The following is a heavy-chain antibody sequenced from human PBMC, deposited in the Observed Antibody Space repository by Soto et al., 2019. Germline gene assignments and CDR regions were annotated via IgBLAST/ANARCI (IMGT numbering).Heavy chain of an antibody. CDR2: ISYDGSNK. V-gene: IGHV3-30-3*01. CDR3: ARGAYYDSGGYYLGCLDY. CDR1: GFTFSGYS. J-gene: IGHJ4*02. D-gene: IGHD3-22*01. Sequence: GGSLRLSCAASGFTFSGYSMHWVRQSPGKGLEWLALISYDGSNKYYADSVKGRFTISRDNSKNTLYLQMNSLRAEDTAVYYCARGAYYDSGGYYLGCLDYWGQGTLVTVSS.